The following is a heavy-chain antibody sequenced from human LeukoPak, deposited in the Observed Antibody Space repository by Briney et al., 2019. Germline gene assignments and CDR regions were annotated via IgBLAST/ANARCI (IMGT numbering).Heavy chain of an antibody. CDR1: GFTFSTYT. Sequence: GGSLRLSCAASGFTFSTYTMNWVRQAPGKGLEWVSSISSTGGTTYYADSVKGRFTISRDNSKNTLYLQMNSLRAEDTAIYYCAKNGDRGAYCTGGTCYPYFYYYMDVWGKGTTVTI. CDR3: AKNGDRGAYCTGGTCYPYFYYYMDV. D-gene: IGHD2-15*01. V-gene: IGHV3-23*01. J-gene: IGHJ6*03. CDR2: ISSTGGTT.